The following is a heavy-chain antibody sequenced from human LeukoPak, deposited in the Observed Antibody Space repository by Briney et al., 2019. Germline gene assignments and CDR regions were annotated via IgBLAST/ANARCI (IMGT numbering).Heavy chain of an antibody. V-gene: IGHV3-11*04. CDR1: GLRFSGHY. CDR3: ARGDCSATSCYYFDY. D-gene: IGHD2-2*01. Sequence: GGSLRLSCAASGLRFSGHYMSWIRQAPGKGLEWVSYISGTITTTYYADSVKGRFTISRDNAKNSLYLQMSSLRADDTAVYYCARGDCSATSCYYFDYWGQGALVTVSS. CDR2: ISGTITTT. J-gene: IGHJ4*02.